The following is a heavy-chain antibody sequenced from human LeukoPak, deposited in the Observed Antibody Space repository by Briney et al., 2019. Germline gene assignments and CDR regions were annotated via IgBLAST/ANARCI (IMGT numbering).Heavy chain of an antibody. CDR3: ASSSSSWYFGGPEGYYMDV. CDR1: GFTFSSYW. D-gene: IGHD6-13*01. CDR2: IKQDGSEK. V-gene: IGHV3-7*01. Sequence: GGSLRLSCAASGFTFSSYWMSWVRQAPGKGLEWVANIKQDGSEKYYVDSVKGRFTISRDNAKNSLYQQMNSLRAEDTAVYYCASSSSSWYFGGPEGYYMDVWGKGTTVTISS. J-gene: IGHJ6*03.